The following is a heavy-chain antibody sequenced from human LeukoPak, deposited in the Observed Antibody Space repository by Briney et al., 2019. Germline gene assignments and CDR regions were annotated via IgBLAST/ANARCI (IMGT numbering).Heavy chain of an antibody. D-gene: IGHD3-16*01. Sequence: SETLSLTCAVSGDSLTSDSHSWGWIRQSPGEGLQWIVTINNWGTKYYNPSLKSRVTMPVDTSKNQFSLNLISVTAADKAVYYCARLRGGVQLWGNWGQGTLVTVSS. V-gene: IGHV4-39*01. CDR3: ARLRGGVQLWGN. CDR1: GDSLTSDSHS. CDR2: INNWGTK. J-gene: IGHJ4*02.